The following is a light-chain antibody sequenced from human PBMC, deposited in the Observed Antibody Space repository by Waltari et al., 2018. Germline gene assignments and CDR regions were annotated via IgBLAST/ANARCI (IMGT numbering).Light chain of an antibody. Sequence: QLVLTQSPSASASLGASVQLTCTLSSGLRSKVIAWLQQHPEKGPRYLMKVTSDGSHSKGDEIPDRFSGSSSGAERYLTISSLQSEDEADYYCQTGGHGTWVFGGGTKLTVL. CDR1: SGLRSKV. CDR2: VTSDGSH. J-gene: IGLJ3*02. CDR3: QTGGHGTWV. V-gene: IGLV4-69*01.